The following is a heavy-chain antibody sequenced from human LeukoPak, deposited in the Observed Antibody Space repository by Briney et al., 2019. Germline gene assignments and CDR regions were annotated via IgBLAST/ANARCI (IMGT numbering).Heavy chain of an antibody. CDR2: INPSGGST. CDR1: GYTFTSYY. D-gene: IGHD3-3*01. Sequence: GASVKVSCKASGYTFTSYYMHRVRQAPGQGLEWMGIINPSGGSTSYAQKFQGRVTMTRDTSTSTVYMELSSLRSEDTAVYYCARDLRFLEWLLDRYYYYGMDVWGQGTTVTVSS. CDR3: ARDLRFLEWLLDRYYYYGMDV. V-gene: IGHV1-46*01. J-gene: IGHJ6*02.